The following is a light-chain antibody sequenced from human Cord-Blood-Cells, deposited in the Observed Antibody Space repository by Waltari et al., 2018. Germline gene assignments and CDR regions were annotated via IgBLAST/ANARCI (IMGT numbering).Light chain of an antibody. J-gene: IGKJ1*01. V-gene: IGKV4-1*01. CDR1: QSVLYSSNNKNY. CDR2: WAS. CDR3: QQYYSTPWT. Sequence: DIVMTQSPDSLAVSLGERATINCKSSQSVLYSSNNKNYFAWYQQKPGQPPKLLIYWASTLESGVPDRVSVSGSGTDFTLTISSLQAEDVAVYYCQQYYSTPWTFGQGTKVEIK.